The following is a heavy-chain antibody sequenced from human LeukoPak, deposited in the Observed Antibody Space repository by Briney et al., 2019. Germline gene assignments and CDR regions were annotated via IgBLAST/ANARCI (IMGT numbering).Heavy chain of an antibody. CDR1: GFSFSSHA. Sequence: GGSLRLSCAASGFSFSSHAMCWVRQAPGKGLEWVSSIDISGGSTYYADSVQGRFTISRDNSKNTLYLQMNSLRAEDTAVYYCAKDRPPIAATGTAPFPEYFQHWGQGTLVTVSS. J-gene: IGHJ1*01. CDR2: IDISGGST. V-gene: IGHV3-23*01. D-gene: IGHD6-13*01. CDR3: AKDRPPIAATGTAPFPEYFQH.